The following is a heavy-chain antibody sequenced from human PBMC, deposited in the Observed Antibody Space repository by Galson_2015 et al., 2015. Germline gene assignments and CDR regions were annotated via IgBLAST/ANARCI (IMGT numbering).Heavy chain of an antibody. J-gene: IGHJ6*02. CDR3: ARSGPGYSSGWDNNYYYYGMDV. V-gene: IGHV1-69*13. CDR2: IIPIFGTA. D-gene: IGHD6-19*01. CDR1: GGTFSSYA. Sequence: SVKVSCKASGGTFSSYAISWVRQAPGQGLEWMGGIIPIFGTANYAQKFQGRVTITADESTSTAYMELSSLRSEDTAVNYCARSGPGYSSGWDNNYYYYGMDVWGQGTTVTVSS.